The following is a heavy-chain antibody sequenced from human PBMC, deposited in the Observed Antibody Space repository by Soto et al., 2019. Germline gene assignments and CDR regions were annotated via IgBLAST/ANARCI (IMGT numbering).Heavy chain of an antibody. CDR1: GFTFSSHA. Sequence: GGSLRLSCAASGFTFSSHAMSWVRQAPGKGLEWVSAISGSGGSTYYADSVKGRFTISRDNSKNTLYLQMNSLRAEDTAVYYCARDVIGHDNYETIGYYFDHWGPGTLVTVSS. CDR2: ISGSGGST. J-gene: IGHJ4*02. CDR3: ARDVIGHDNYETIGYYFDH. D-gene: IGHD3-16*01. V-gene: IGHV3-23*01.